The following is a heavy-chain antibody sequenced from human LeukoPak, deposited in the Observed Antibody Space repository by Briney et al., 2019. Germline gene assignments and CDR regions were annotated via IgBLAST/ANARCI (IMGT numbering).Heavy chain of an antibody. CDR3: AREGYDILTGYYKAFDY. D-gene: IGHD3-9*01. J-gene: IGHJ4*02. CDR2: MYHSGST. V-gene: IGHV4-38-2*02. Sequence: SETLSLICTVSGYSIGSGYYWGWIRQPPGKGPEWIGSMYHSGSTYYNPSLKSRVTISVDTSKNQFSLKLSSVTAADTAVYYCAREGYDILTGYYKAFDYWGQGTLVTVSS. CDR1: GYSIGSGYY.